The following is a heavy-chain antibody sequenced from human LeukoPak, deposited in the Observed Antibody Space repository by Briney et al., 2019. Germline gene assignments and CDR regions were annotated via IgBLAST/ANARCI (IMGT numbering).Heavy chain of an antibody. J-gene: IGHJ5*02. V-gene: IGHV3-33*01. CDR1: GFTFSSFG. CDR2: IWYDASNK. CDR3: VRGVGVSRFNYFDP. Sequence: GGSLRLSCAASGFTFSSFGMHWVRQAQGKGLEWVAVIWYDASNKYYADSVKGRFTISRDNSKNTLFLQMNSLRDDDTAVYYCVRGVGVSRFNYFDPWGQGTLVIVSS. D-gene: IGHD6-13*01.